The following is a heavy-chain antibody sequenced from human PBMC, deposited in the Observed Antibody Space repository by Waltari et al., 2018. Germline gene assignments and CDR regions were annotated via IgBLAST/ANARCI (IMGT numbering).Heavy chain of an antibody. J-gene: IGHJ4*02. D-gene: IGHD3-3*02. CDR2: SSHSGDT. CDR3: AGRGAKMFSI. Sequence: QVQLQESGPGLVQPSQTLSLTCSVSGFSLSSGSYSWSWIRQHPGKGLEWIGSSSHSGDTDYSPSLRSRLTLSVDTSKNQFSLKLNSVTAADTGVYFCAGRGAKMFSIWGRGTLVTVSS. V-gene: IGHV4-31*02. CDR1: GFSLSSGSYS.